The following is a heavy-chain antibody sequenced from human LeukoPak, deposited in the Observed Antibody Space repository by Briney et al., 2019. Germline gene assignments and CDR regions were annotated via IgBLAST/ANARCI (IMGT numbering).Heavy chain of an antibody. V-gene: IGHV4-4*07. J-gene: IGHJ4*02. D-gene: IGHD6-6*01. CDR3: ARDSSQYSSSSGIDY. CDR1: GGSISSYY. CDR2: IYTSGSI. Sequence: PSETLSLTCTVSGGSISSYYWSWIRQPAGKGLEWIGRIYTSGSINYNPSLKSRVTISVDKSKNQFSLKLSSVTAADTAVYYCARDSSQYSSSSGIDYWGQGTLVTVSS.